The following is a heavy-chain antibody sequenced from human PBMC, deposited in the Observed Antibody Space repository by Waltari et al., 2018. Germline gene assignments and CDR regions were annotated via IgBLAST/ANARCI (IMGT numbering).Heavy chain of an antibody. V-gene: IGHV3-7*01. J-gene: IGHJ4*02. Sequence: EVQLVESGGGLVQPGGSLRLSCAAFGFTFSDYWMTWVRQAPGKGLGGVANIKKDGGEKYYVDSVKGRFTVSRDNAKNSLYLQMSSLRAEDTAVYYCARDRGYCGGDCYKNLDSWGQGTLVAVSS. CDR3: ARDRGYCGGDCYKNLDS. D-gene: IGHD2-21*01. CDR2: IKKDGGEK. CDR1: GFTFSDYW.